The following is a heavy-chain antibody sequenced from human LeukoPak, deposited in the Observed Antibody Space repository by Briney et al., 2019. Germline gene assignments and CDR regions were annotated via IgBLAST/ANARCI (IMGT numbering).Heavy chain of an antibody. V-gene: IGHV3-53*01. J-gene: IGHJ4*02. CDR2: IYSGGST. Sequence: PGGSLGLSCAASGLIVSSNYMSWVRQAPGKGLEWVSVIYSGGSTYYADSVKGRFTISRDNSKNTLYLQMNSLRAEDTAVYYCARGGYSGYDWDYWGQGTLVTVSS. CDR3: ARGGYSGYDWDY. D-gene: IGHD5-12*01. CDR1: GLIVSSNY.